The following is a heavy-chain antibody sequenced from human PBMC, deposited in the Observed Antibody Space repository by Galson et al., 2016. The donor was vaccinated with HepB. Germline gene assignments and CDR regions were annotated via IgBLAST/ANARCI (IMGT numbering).Heavy chain of an antibody. V-gene: IGHV1-3*01. CDR1: GYTFRNYA. D-gene: IGHD3-22*01. CDR2: INAGNGKT. CDR3: ARAMRYYDSSGYPSVGMDV. J-gene: IGHJ6*02. Sequence: PVKVSCKASGYTFRNYAMHWVRQAPGQRLEWMAWINAGNGKTKSSERFQGRVTITRDTSASTAYMELISLRSEDTAVYYCARAMRYYDSSGYPSVGMDVWGQGTTVTVSS.